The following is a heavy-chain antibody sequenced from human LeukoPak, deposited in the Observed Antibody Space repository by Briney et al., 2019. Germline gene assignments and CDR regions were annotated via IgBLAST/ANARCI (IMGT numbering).Heavy chain of an antibody. CDR3: VRGDGWFGELLTFDN. D-gene: IGHD3-10*01. CDR2: ISSSSSTI. V-gene: IGHV3-48*02. Sequence: GGSLRLSCAASGFTFRAYSMNWVRQAPGKGPEWVSHISSSSSTIYYADSVKGRFTISRDNGKNSLYLQMNSLRDEDTAVYYCVRGDGWFGELLTFDNWGQGTLVTVSS. J-gene: IGHJ4*02. CDR1: GFTFRAYS.